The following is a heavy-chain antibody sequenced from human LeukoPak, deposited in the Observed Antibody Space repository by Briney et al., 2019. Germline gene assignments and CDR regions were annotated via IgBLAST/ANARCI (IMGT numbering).Heavy chain of an antibody. CDR3: ARQIYSYGQGDY. J-gene: IGHJ4*02. D-gene: IGHD5-18*01. CDR1: GYIFTDYW. V-gene: IGHV5-51*01. CDR2: IYPGDSDT. Sequence: GESLKISCKGSGYIFTDYWIGWVRQMPGKGLEWMGIIYPGDSDTKYSPSFQGQVTISADRSINTAYLQWSSLKASDTAMYYCARQIYSYGQGDYWGQGTLVTVSS.